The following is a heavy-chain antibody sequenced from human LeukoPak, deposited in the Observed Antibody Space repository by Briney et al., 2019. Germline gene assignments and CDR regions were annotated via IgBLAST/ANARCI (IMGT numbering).Heavy chain of an antibody. V-gene: IGHV3-30*02. Sequence: PGGSLRLSCAASGFTFSSYGMHWVRQAPGKGLEWVAFIRYDGSNKYYADSVKGRFTISRDNSKNTLYLQMNSLRGEDTAVYYCAKLTSWAGNGFDIWGQGTMVTVSS. CDR1: GFTFSSYG. D-gene: IGHD3-10*01. CDR2: IRYDGSNK. CDR3: AKLTSWAGNGFDI. J-gene: IGHJ3*02.